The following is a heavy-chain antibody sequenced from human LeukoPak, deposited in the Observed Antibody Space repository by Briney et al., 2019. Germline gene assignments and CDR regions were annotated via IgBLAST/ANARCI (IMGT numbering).Heavy chain of an antibody. CDR2: IYPGDSDT. Sequence: GESLKISCKGSGYSFTSYWIGWVRQMPGKGRELMGIIYPGDSDTRYSPSFQGQATISADKSISTAYLQWSSLKASDTAMYYCARQKRWLQLSAFDIWGQGTMVTVSS. J-gene: IGHJ3*02. CDR1: GYSFTSYW. V-gene: IGHV5-51*01. CDR3: ARQKRWLQLSAFDI. D-gene: IGHD5-24*01.